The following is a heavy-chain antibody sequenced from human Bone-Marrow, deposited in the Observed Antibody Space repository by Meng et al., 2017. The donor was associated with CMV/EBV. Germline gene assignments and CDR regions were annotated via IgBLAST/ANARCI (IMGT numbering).Heavy chain of an antibody. J-gene: IGHJ5*02. D-gene: IGHD6-19*01. CDR2: TRSDGTEI. V-gene: IGHV3-30*02. CDR3: AKAAVGSGGWTGWIDP. Sequence: GGSLRLSCAASGSTFSNYGMHWVRQAPGKGLEWVAFTRSDGTEIYYAASVKGRFTISRDNSKNTLYLQVNSLRLDDTAVYYCAKAAVGSGGWTGWIDPWGQRTLVTVSS. CDR1: GSTFSNYG.